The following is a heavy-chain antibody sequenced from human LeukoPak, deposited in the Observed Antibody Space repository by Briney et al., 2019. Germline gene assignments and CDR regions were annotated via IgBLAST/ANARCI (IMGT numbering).Heavy chain of an antibody. J-gene: IGHJ4*02. CDR1: GFSFSSYW. CDR3: ARGGQDDYSDS. CDR2: INSDGSST. V-gene: IGHV3-74*01. D-gene: IGHD3-16*01. Sequence: GGSLRLSCAASGFSFSSYWMHCVCQAPGKGLVWVSRINSDGSSTTYADSVKGRFTISRDNARNTLYLQMNSLRAEDTAVYFCARGGQDDYSDSWGQGTLVTVSS.